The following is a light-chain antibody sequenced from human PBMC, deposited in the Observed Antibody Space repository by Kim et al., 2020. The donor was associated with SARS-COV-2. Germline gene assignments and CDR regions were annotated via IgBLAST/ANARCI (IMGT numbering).Light chain of an antibody. V-gene: IGKV4-1*01. CDR3: HQYYTTPT. CDR2: WAS. J-gene: IGKJ4*01. Sequence: DIVMTQSPDSLVVSLGERATVNCKSSQFVLNTSNKKNYIAWYQKKPGQPPRLLIYWASIRQSGVPDRFSGSGSGTDFTLTISSLQAEDVAVYFCHQYYTTPTFGAGTKVDIK. CDR1: QFVLNTSNKKNY.